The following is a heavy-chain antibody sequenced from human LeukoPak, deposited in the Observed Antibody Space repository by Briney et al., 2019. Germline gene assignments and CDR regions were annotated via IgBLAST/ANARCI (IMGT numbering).Heavy chain of an antibody. CDR3: AKGVWGHSGLLDY. V-gene: IGHV3-9*01. Sequence: GRFTISRDNAKNSLYLQMNSLRTEDTALYYCAKGVWGHSGLLDYWGQGTLVTVSS. J-gene: IGHJ4*02. D-gene: IGHD6-13*01.